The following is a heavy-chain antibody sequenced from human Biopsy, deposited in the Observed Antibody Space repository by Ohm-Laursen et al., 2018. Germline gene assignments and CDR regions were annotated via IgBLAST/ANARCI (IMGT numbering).Heavy chain of an antibody. CDR1: GCTFSNYG. CDR2: NIPILGTG. D-gene: IGHD3-9*01. Sequence: ASVKVSCNSPGCTFSNYGVNWVRQAPGQGLEWLGGNIPILGTGNYAQKFQDRVTVAADTSTSTATMEPRSLRSDDTAVYYCATKLTGYFHHWGQGTLVIVSS. CDR3: ATKLTGYFHH. J-gene: IGHJ1*01. V-gene: IGHV1-69*06.